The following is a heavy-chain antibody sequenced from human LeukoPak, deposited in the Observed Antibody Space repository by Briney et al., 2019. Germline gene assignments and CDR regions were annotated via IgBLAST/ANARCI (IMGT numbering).Heavy chain of an antibody. V-gene: IGHV4-59*01. D-gene: IGHD6-6*01. CDR2: IYYSGST. CDR3: ARVDSSSFDY. Sequence: SETLSLTCTVSGGSISSYYWSWIRQPPGKGLEWIGYIYYSGSTNYNPSLKSRVTISVKTSKNQFSLKLRSVTAADTAVYYCARVDSSSFDYWGQGTLVTVSS. CDR1: GGSISSYY. J-gene: IGHJ4*02.